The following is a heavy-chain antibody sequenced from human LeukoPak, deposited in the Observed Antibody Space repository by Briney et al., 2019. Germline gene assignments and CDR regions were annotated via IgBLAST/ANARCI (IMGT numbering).Heavy chain of an antibody. Sequence: PSETLSLTCAVYGGSFSGYYWSWIRHPPGKGLGWIGEINHSGSTNYNPSLKSRVTISVDTSKNQFSLKLSSVTAADTDVYYCARRTTVVRPFDYWGQGTLVTVSS. J-gene: IGHJ4*02. CDR3: ARRTTVVRPFDY. V-gene: IGHV4-34*01. CDR1: GGSFSGYY. D-gene: IGHD4-23*01. CDR2: INHSGST.